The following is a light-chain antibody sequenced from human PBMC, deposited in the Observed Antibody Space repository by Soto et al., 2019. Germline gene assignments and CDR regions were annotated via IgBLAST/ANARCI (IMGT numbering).Light chain of an antibody. CDR1: QSLLHINGYND. Sequence: TLSPLSMPVTSCEPASISSRSFQSLLHINGYNDLDWYLQKPGQSPHLLIYLGSNRATGVPDRCSGSGSGTDFTLKISRVEDDDVGVYYRMQPLQSWTFGQGTKVDIK. CDR3: MQPLQSWT. CDR2: LGS. J-gene: IGKJ1*01. V-gene: IGKV2-28*01.